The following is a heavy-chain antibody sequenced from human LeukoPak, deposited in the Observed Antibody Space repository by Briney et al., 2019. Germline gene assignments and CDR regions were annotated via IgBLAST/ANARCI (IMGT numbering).Heavy chain of an antibody. CDR1: GGSFSGYY. CDR2: INRSGST. CDR3: ARGGYYSDFDY. J-gene: IGHJ4*02. Sequence: SETLSLTCAVYGGSFSGYYWSWIRQPPGKGLEWIGEINRSGSTNYNPSLKSRVTISVDTSKNQFSLKLSSVTAADTAVYYCARGGYYSDFDYWGQGTLVTVSS. D-gene: IGHD3-22*01. V-gene: IGHV4-34*01.